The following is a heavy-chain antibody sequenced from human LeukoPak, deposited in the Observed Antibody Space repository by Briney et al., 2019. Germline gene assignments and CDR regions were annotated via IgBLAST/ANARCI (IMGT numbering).Heavy chain of an antibody. J-gene: IGHJ3*02. D-gene: IGHD3-16*01. CDR2: IYYSGST. CDR1: GGSISSYY. Sequence: PSETLSLTCTVSGGSISSYYWSWIRQPPGKGLEWIGYIYYSGSTNYNLSLKSRVTISVDTSKNQFSLKLSSVTAADTAVYYCARVANDLVLAFDIWGQGTMVTVSS. CDR3: ARVANDLVLAFDI. V-gene: IGHV4-59*01.